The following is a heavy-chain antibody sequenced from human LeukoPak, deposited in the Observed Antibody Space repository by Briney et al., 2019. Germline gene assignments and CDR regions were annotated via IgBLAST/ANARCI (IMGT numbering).Heavy chain of an antibody. Sequence: GGSLRLSCAASRFTFSSFWMHWVRQAPGKGLVWVSRISRDGTGTNYADSVKGRFTISRDNAKNTLFLQVNSLQPEDTALYFCVREDYGDYMDYWGQGTLVTVSS. D-gene: IGHD4-17*01. V-gene: IGHV3-74*01. CDR3: VREDYGDYMDY. J-gene: IGHJ4*02. CDR2: ISRDGTGT. CDR1: RFTFSSFW.